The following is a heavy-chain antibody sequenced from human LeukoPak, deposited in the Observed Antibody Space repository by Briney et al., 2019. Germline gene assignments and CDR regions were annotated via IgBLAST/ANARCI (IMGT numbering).Heavy chain of an antibody. J-gene: IGHJ4*02. CDR1: GGTFSSYA. D-gene: IGHD3-3*01. CDR3: ATILRFLEWLSFDY. V-gene: IGHV1-69*05. Sequence: ASVKVSCKASGGTFSSYAISWVRQAPGQGLGWMGRIIPIFGTANYAQKFQGRVTITTDESTSTAYTELSSLRSEDTAVYYCATILRFLEWLSFDYWGQGTLVTVSS. CDR2: IIPIFGTA.